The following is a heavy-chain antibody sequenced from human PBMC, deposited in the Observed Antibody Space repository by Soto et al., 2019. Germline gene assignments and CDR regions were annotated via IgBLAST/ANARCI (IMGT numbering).Heavy chain of an antibody. J-gene: IGHJ4*02. Sequence: PWETLSLTCAVSGGSISSGGYSWSWIRQPPGKGLEWIGYIYHSGSTYYNPSLKSRVTISVDRSKNQFSLKLSSVTAADTAVYYCARAHEGDFDYWGQGALVTVSS. CDR1: GGSISSGGYS. V-gene: IGHV4-30-2*01. CDR2: IYHSGST. CDR3: ARAHEGDFDY.